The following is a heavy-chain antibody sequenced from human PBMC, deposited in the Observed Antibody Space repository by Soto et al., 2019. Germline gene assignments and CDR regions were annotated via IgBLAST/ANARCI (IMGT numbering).Heavy chain of an antibody. Sequence: SETLSLTCTVSGGSISSGDYYWSWIRQPPGKGLEWIGYIYYSGSTYYNPSLKSRVTISVDTSKNQFSLKLSSVTAADTAVYYCARDTTSRNYYYGMDVWGQGTTVTVSS. J-gene: IGHJ6*02. CDR3: ARDTTSRNYYYGMDV. D-gene: IGHD1-26*01. V-gene: IGHV4-30-4*01. CDR1: GGSISSGDYY. CDR2: IYYSGST.